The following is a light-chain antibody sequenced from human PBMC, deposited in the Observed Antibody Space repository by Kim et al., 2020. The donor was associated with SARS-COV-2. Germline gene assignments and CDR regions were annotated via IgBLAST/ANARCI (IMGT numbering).Light chain of an antibody. CDR3: QQYNNYPWT. Sequence: ACSGDRVTITCRAIQCSSNRLAWYQQKPGKAPKLLISTASSLESGVPARFSGSQSGTEFTLTISSLQPDDFANYYCQQYNNYPWTFGQGTKLEI. J-gene: IGKJ1*01. CDR1: QCSSNR. CDR2: TAS. V-gene: IGKV1-5*03.